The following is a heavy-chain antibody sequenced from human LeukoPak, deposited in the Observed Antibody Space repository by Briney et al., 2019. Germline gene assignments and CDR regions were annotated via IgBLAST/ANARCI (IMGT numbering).Heavy chain of an antibody. CDR3: AREGDGCNCLDY. J-gene: IGHJ4*02. D-gene: IGHD5-24*01. V-gene: IGHV3-48*03. CDR1: GFTFSSYE. CDR2: ISSSGSTI. Sequence: GSLRLSCAASGFTFSSYEMNWVRQAPGKGLEWVSYISSSGSTIYYADSVKGRFTISRDNAKNSLYLQMNSLRAEDTAVYYCAREGDGCNCLDYWGQGTLVTVSS.